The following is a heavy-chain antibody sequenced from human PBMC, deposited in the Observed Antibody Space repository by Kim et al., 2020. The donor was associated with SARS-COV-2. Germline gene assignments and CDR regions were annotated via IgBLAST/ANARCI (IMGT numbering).Heavy chain of an antibody. V-gene: IGHV3-73*01. Sequence: GGSLRLSCAASGFTFSGSAMHWVRQASGKGLEWVGRIRSKANSYATAYAASVKGRFTISRDDSKNTAYLQMNSLKTEDTAVYYCRHPWVRGVYYGMDVWGQGTTVTVSS. D-gene: IGHD3-10*01. CDR2: IRSKANSYAT. J-gene: IGHJ6*02. CDR1: GFTFSGSA. CDR3: RHPWVRGVYYGMDV.